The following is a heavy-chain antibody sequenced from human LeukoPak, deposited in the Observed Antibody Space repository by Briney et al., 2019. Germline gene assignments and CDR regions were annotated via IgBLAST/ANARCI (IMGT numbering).Heavy chain of an antibody. CDR1: GYSISSGYY. CDR2: IYHSGST. V-gene: IGHV4-38-2*01. D-gene: IGHD2-2*02. Sequence: SETLSLTCAVSGYSISSGYYWGWIRQPPGKGLEWIGSIYHSGSTYYNPSLKSRVTISVDTSKNQFSLKLSSVTAADTAVYYCAINGGGYCGRSSCYSFDVWGQGTMVTVSS. J-gene: IGHJ3*01. CDR3: AINGGGYCGRSSCYSFDV.